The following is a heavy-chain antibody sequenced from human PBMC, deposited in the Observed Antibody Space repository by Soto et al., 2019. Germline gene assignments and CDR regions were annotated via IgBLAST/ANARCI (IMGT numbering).Heavy chain of an antibody. CDR2: INHSGST. J-gene: IGHJ6*02. V-gene: IGHV4-34*01. Sequence: LSLTCAVYGGSFSGSYWSWILQPPGTGLEWIGEINHSGSTNYNPSLKSRVTISVDTSKNQFSLKLSSVTAADTAVYYCARGHRKWSRIVVVVAATPYGMDVWGQGTTVT. CDR3: ARGHRKWSRIVVVVAATPYGMDV. CDR1: GGSFSGSY. D-gene: IGHD2-15*01.